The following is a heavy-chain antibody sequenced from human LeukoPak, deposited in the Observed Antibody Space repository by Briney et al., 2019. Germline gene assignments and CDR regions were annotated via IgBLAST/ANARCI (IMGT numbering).Heavy chain of an antibody. CDR3: TTDSSSDFDN. D-gene: IGHD6-25*01. J-gene: IGHJ4*02. CDR1: GFTFSNAW. CDR2: IKSKNDGGTT. Sequence: GSLRLSCAASGFTFSNAWMSWVGQAPGKGLEWVGRIKSKNDGGTTDYAAPVKSRFTISRDDSKNTLYMQINSLKTEDTAVYYCTTDSSSDFDNWGQGTLVTVSS. V-gene: IGHV3-15*01.